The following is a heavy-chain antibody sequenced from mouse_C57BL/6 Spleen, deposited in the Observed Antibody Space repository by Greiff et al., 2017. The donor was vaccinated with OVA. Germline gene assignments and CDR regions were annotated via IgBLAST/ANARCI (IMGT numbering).Heavy chain of an antibody. CDR3: ARSGYVAMDY. V-gene: IGHV1-82*01. J-gene: IGHJ4*01. D-gene: IGHD2-2*01. Sequence: VQLQQSGPELVKPGASVKISCKASGYAFSSSWMNWVKQRPGKGLEWIGRIYPGDGDTNYNGKFKGKATLTADKSSSTAYMQLSSLTSEDSAVYFCARSGYVAMDYWGQGTSVTVAS. CDR2: IYPGDGDT. CDR1: GYAFSSSW.